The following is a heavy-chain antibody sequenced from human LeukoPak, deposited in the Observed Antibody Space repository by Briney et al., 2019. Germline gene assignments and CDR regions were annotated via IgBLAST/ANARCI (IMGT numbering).Heavy chain of an antibody. CDR1: GGSFSGYY. Sequence: SETLSLTCAVYGGSFSGYYWSWIRQPPGKGLEWIGEINHSGSTNYNPSLKSRVTMSVDTSKNQFSLKLSSVTAADTAVYYCARDQGQWLVLDAFDIWGQGTMVTVSS. CDR3: ARDQGQWLVLDAFDI. CDR2: INHSGST. J-gene: IGHJ3*02. V-gene: IGHV4-34*01. D-gene: IGHD6-19*01.